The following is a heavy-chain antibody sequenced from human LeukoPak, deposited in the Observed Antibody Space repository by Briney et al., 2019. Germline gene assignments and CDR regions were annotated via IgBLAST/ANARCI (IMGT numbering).Heavy chain of an antibody. J-gene: IGHJ4*02. D-gene: IGHD1-26*01. CDR1: GFTFSSYA. V-gene: IGHV3-23*01. Sequence: GGSLRLSCAASGFTFSSYAMSWVRQAPGKGLEWVSSISGSGGSTYYADSVKGRFTISRDNSKNTLYLQMNSLRAEDTAVYYCAKGNYSGSYYYFDYWGQGTLVTVSS. CDR3: AKGNYSGSYYYFDY. CDR2: ISGSGGST.